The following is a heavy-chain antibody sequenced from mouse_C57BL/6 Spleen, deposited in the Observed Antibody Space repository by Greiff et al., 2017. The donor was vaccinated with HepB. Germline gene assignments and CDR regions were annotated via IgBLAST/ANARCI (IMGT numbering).Heavy chain of an antibody. CDR1: GYTFTSYW. Sequence: VQLQQPGAELVKPGASVKLSCKASGYTFTSYWMQWVKQRPGQGLEWIGEIDPSDSYTNYNQKFKGKATLTVDTSSSTAYMQLSSLTSEDSAVYYCARGRVFAYWGQGTLVTVSA. CDR3: ARGRVFAY. J-gene: IGHJ3*01. V-gene: IGHV1-50*01. CDR2: IDPSDSYT.